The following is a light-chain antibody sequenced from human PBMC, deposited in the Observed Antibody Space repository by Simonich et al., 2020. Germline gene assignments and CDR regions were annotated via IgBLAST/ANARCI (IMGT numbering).Light chain of an antibody. CDR2: WAS. CDR3: QQYYSTPPT. CDR1: QSVLSSSNNKNY. V-gene: IGKV4-1*01. Sequence: DIVMTQSPDSLAVSLGERATINCKSSQSVLSSSNNKNYLAWYQQKPGQHPNMLIYWASTRESGVPDRFSGSGSGTDFTLTISSLQAEDVAVYYCQQYYSTPPTFGGGTKVEIK. J-gene: IGKJ4*01.